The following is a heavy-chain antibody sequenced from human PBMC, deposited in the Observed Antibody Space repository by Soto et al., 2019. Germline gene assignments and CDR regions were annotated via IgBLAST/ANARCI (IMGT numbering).Heavy chain of an antibody. D-gene: IGHD2-2*01. CDR1: GYTFSNYG. CDR3: ARVVPGAEAWFGP. CDR2: ISLYSDGT. J-gene: IGHJ5*02. Sequence: VSCKTSGYTFSNYGITWVRQAPGQPLEWLGWISLYSDGTNYAQKFQGRVSMTTDTSTTTAYMELRSLRSDDTAVYYCARVVPGAEAWFGPWGQGTLVTVSS. V-gene: IGHV1-18*01.